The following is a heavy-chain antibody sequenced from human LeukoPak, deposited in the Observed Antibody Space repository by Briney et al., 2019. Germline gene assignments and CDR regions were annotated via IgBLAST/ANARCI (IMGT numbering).Heavy chain of an antibody. CDR3: ARGGGYCSGGSCCGRGSFDY. Sequence: PGGSLRLSCGASNFAFGSYGMVWVRQAPGKGLVWVSRINSDGSSTSYADSVKGRFTISRDNAKNTLYLQMNSLRAEDTAVYYCARGGGYCSGGSCCGRGSFDYWGQGTLVTVSS. D-gene: IGHD2-15*01. V-gene: IGHV3-74*01. J-gene: IGHJ4*02. CDR1: NFAFGSYG. CDR2: INSDGSST.